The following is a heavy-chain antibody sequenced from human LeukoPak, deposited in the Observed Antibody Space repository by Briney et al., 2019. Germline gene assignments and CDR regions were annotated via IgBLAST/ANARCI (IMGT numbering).Heavy chain of an antibody. J-gene: IGHJ4*02. D-gene: IGHD3-10*01. V-gene: IGHV4-38-2*02. CDR1: GYSISSGYY. Sequence: PSETLSLTCTVSGYSISSGYYWGWIRQPPGKGLEWIGSIYHSGSTYYNPSHKSRVTISVDTSKNQFSLKLSSVTAADTAVYYCARGLPWFGEFAYWGQGTLVTVSS. CDR2: IYHSGST. CDR3: ARGLPWFGEFAY.